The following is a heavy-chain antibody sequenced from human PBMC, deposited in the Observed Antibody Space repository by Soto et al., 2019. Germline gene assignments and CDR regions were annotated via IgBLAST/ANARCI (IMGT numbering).Heavy chain of an antibody. Sequence: SETRSLTCTVSGECISRCYWNWIQQPPGKGLEWIGYIYYSGSTNYNPSLKSRVTISVDTSKNQFSLKLSSVTAADTAVYYCARDTILSDLDFGWHQNGFDPWGQGTLVTVSS. V-gene: IGHV4-59*01. D-gene: IGHD3-9*01. CDR3: ARDTILSDLDFGWHQNGFDP. CDR1: GECISRCY. CDR2: IYYSGST. J-gene: IGHJ5*02.